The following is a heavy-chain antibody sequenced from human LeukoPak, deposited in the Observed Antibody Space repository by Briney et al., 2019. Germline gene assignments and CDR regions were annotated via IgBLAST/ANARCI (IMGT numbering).Heavy chain of an antibody. J-gene: IGHJ4*02. D-gene: IGHD2-15*01. Sequence: GGSLRLSCAASGFTFSSYSMNWVRQAPGKGLEWVSSISSSSSYIYYADSVKGRFTISRDNAKNSLYLQMNSLRAEDTAVYSCARARVVVAANPFDYWGQGTLVTVSS. V-gene: IGHV3-21*04. CDR1: GFTFSSYS. CDR3: ARARVVVAANPFDY. CDR2: ISSSSSYI.